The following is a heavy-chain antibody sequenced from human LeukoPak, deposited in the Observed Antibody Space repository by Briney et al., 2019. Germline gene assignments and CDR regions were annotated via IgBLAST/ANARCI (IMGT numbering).Heavy chain of an antibody. D-gene: IGHD6-19*01. CDR2: ITVNGDGT. J-gene: IGHJ4*02. CDR3: AKDRLGAVAEYPDY. V-gene: IGHV3-23*01. CDR1: GFTFSSYA. Sequence: GGSLRLSCAASGFTFSSYAMSWVRQAPGKGLEWVSSITVNGDGTNYADAVKGRFTISRDNSKNTVYLQMNSLRADDTAKYYCAKDRLGAVAEYPDYWGQGTLVTVSS.